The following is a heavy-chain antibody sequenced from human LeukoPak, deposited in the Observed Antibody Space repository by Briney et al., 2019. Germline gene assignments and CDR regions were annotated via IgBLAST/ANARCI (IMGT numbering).Heavy chain of an antibody. J-gene: IGHJ4*02. CDR3: ARSSIAARLTFDY. Sequence: SETLSLTCAVSGGSISSSNWWSWVRQPPGKGLGWIGYIYYSGSTNYNPSLKSRVTISVDTSKNQFSLKLSSVTAADTAVYYCARSSIAARLTFDYWGQGTLVTVSS. V-gene: IGHV4-4*02. CDR1: GGSISSSNW. D-gene: IGHD6-6*01. CDR2: IYYSGST.